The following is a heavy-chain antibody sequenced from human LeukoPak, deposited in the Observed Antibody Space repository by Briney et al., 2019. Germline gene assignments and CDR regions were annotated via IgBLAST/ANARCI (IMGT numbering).Heavy chain of an antibody. J-gene: IGHJ6*02. V-gene: IGHV3-64*01. D-gene: IGHD1-26*01. CDR3: ARGLVGANYYYYGMDV. CDR2: ISSNGGST. Sequence: PGGSLRLSCAASGFSFSSYAMHWVRQAPGKGLEYVSGISSNGGSTYYANSLKGRFTISRDNSKNTLYLQMGSLRAEDMAVYYCARGLVGANYYYYGMDVWGQGTTVTVSS. CDR1: GFSFSSYA.